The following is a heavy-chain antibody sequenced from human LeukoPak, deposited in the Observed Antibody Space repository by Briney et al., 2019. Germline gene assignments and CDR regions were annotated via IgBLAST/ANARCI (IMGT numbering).Heavy chain of an antibody. CDR3: ARQGYYYDSSGYRDFDY. D-gene: IGHD3-22*01. J-gene: IGHJ4*02. CDR1: GGSISSSSYY. CDR2: IYYSGST. V-gene: IGHV4-39*01. Sequence: PETLSLTCTVSGGSISSSSYYWGWIRQPPGKGLEWIGSIYYSGSTYYNPSLKSRVTISVDTSKNQFSLKLSSVTAADTAVYYCARQGYYYDSSGYRDFDYWGQGTLVTVSS.